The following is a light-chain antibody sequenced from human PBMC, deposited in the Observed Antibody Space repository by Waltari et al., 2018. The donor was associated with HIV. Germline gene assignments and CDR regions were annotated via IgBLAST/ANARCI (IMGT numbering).Light chain of an antibody. CDR1: QSVLYSSNNKNY. Sequence: DIVMTQSPDSLAVSLGERATINCKSSQSVLYSSNNKNYLAWYQQKPGQPPKLLIYWASTRESGVPDRFGGSESGTDFTLTISSLQAEDVAVYYCQQYYSTPDTFGQGTKLEIK. J-gene: IGKJ2*01. V-gene: IGKV4-1*01. CDR3: QQYYSTPDT. CDR2: WAS.